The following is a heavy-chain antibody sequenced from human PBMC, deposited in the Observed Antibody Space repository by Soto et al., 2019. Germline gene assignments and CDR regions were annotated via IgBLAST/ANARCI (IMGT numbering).Heavy chain of an antibody. CDR1: GGSISSSPYY. D-gene: IGHD3-22*01. CDR2: IFYSGIT. Sequence: SETLSLTCAVSGGSISSSPYYWGWVRQPPGKGLEWIGYIFYSGITYYNPSLRSRVAISVDTSKSQFSLKLSSVTAADTAVYFCAGDYESSGYISYWGQGTLVTVSS. J-gene: IGHJ4*02. V-gene: IGHV4-30-4*08. CDR3: AGDYESSGYISY.